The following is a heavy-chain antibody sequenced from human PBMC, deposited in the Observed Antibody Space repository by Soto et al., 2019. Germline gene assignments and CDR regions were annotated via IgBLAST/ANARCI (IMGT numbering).Heavy chain of an antibody. CDR1: GGSISSGGYY. D-gene: IGHD4-17*01. Sequence: TSETLSLTCTVSGGSISSGGYYWSWIRQHPGKGLEWIGYVYYSGSTYYNPSLKSRVTISVDTSKNQFSLKLSSVTAADTAVYYCARVSPSPTVVTYYFDYWGQGTLVTVSS. CDR3: ARVSPSPTVVTYYFDY. CDR2: VYYSGST. J-gene: IGHJ4*02. V-gene: IGHV4-31*03.